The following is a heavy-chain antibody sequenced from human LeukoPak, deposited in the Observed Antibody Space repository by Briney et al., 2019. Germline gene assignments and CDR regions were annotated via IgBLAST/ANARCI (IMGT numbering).Heavy chain of an antibody. CDR3: AAWLRFLEWPRIDY. J-gene: IGHJ4*02. CDR2: IVVGSGNT. D-gene: IGHD3-3*01. CDR1: GFTFKRSA. Sequence: GASVKVSCKASGFTFKRSAVQWVRQARGQRLEWIGWIVVGSGNTNYAQKFQERVTITRDMSTNTAYMELSNLRSEDTAVYYCAAWLRFLEWPRIDYWGQGTLVTVSS. V-gene: IGHV1-58*01.